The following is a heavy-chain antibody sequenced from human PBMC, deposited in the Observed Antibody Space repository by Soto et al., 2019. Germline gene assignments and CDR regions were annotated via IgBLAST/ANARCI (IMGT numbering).Heavy chain of an antibody. D-gene: IGHD4-17*01. CDR2: ILNDGSRQ. CDR3: ARDDGYGDNRLDY. J-gene: IGHJ4*02. V-gene: IGHV3-33*01. Sequence: QVQLVESGGGVVQPGRSLRLSCEASGFTFSHYGMHWVRQAPGKGLEWVAVILNDGSRQHYADSVKGRLTISRDNSKNTLYLDMNSLRVGDTAVYYWARDDGYGDNRLDYWGQGTLVTVSS. CDR1: GFTFSHYG.